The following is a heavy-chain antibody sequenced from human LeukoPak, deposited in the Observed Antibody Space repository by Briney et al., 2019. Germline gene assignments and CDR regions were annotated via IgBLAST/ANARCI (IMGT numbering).Heavy chain of an antibody. Sequence: GGSLRLSCAASGFTFSSNAMSWVRQAPGKGLEWVSAISGSGGSTYYADSVKGRFTISRDNSKNTLYLQMNSLRAEDTAVYYCAKAKQLWNSYYFDYWGQGTLVTVSS. CDR2: ISGSGGST. D-gene: IGHD5-18*01. CDR3: AKAKQLWNSYYFDY. CDR1: GFTFSSNA. V-gene: IGHV3-23*01. J-gene: IGHJ4*02.